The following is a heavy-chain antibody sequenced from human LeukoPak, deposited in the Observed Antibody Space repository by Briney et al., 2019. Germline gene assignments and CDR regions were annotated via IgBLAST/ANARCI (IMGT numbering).Heavy chain of an antibody. CDR2: IYYSGST. CDR3: ARESREDSWTFDY. CDR1: GGSMNGYY. Sequence: SETLSLTCTVSGGSMNGYYRSWIRQPPGKGLEWIGYIYYSGSTNYNPSLKSRVTISVDTSKNQFSLKLSSVTAAGTAVYYCARESREDSWTFDYWGQGTLVTVSS. J-gene: IGHJ4*02. D-gene: IGHD3/OR15-3a*01. V-gene: IGHV4-59*01.